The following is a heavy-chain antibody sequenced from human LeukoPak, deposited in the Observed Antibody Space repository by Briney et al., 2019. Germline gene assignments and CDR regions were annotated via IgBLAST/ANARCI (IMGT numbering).Heavy chain of an antibody. CDR1: GPDFSTYA. CDR2: ISTMSNYI. J-gene: IGHJ5*02. CDR3: SRDRLGGLDL. Sequence: GGSLRLSCAASGPDFSTYAINWVRQAPGKGLEWVSSISTMSNYIFYGDSVKGRFTISRDNAKNSVYLQMNSLRPDDTAVYYCSRDRLGGLDLWGQGTLVTVSS. D-gene: IGHD5-12*01. V-gene: IGHV3-21*06.